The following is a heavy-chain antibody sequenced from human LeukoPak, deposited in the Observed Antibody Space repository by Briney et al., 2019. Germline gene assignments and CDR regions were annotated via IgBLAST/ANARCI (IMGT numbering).Heavy chain of an antibody. CDR3: ARDVNGYSGSWYEY. CDR2: IRYDGSNK. Sequence: GGSLRLSCAASGFTFSSYGMHWVRQAPGKGLEWVAFIRYDGSNKYSADSVKGRFTISRDNAKNSLYLQMNSLRAEDTAVYYCARDVNGYSGSWYEYWGQGTLVTVSS. V-gene: IGHV3-30*02. D-gene: IGHD6-13*01. CDR1: GFTFSSYG. J-gene: IGHJ4*02.